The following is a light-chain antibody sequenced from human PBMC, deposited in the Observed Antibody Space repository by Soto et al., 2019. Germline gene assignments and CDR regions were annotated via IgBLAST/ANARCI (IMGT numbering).Light chain of an antibody. CDR3: QQRSNWPLT. Sequence: EIVLTQSPATLSLSPGERATLSCRASQSVANYLAWYQQRPGQAPRLLIYDASTRATSIPARFRGSGSGTDLRLTISSLEPEDFEVYYCQQRSNWPLTFGGGTKVEIK. CDR1: QSVANY. V-gene: IGKV3-11*01. CDR2: DAS. J-gene: IGKJ4*01.